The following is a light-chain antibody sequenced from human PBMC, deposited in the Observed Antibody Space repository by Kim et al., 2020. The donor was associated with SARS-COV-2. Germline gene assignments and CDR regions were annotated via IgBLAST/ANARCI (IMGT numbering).Light chain of an antibody. CDR2: DAS. CDR3: QQRGA. CDR1: QSINTY. V-gene: IGKV3-11*01. Sequence: ATLSLSPGERAPPSCRASQSINTYLAWYQQKPGQPPRFLIYDASKRATGIPARFSGSGSGTDFTLTISSLEPEDFAVYYCQQRGAFGQGTKVDIK. J-gene: IGKJ1*01.